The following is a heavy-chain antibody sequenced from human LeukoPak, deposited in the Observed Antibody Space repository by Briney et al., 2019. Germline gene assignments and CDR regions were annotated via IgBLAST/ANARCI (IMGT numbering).Heavy chain of an antibody. D-gene: IGHD6-13*01. CDR2: FDPEDGET. Sequence: GASVKVSCKASGYTFTGYYMHWVRQAPGQGLEWMGGFDPEDGETIYAQKFQGRVTMTEDTSTDTAYMELSSLRAEDTAVYYCARDYSSSWYILYYYYYYMDAWGKGTTVTVSS. CDR1: GYTFTGYY. V-gene: IGHV1-24*01. J-gene: IGHJ6*03. CDR3: ARDYSSSWYILYYYYYYMDA.